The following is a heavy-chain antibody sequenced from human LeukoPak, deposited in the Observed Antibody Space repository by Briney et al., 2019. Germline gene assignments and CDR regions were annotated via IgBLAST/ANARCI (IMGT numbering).Heavy chain of an antibody. CDR1: GFTFSSYG. J-gene: IGHJ3*02. CDR3: AKEEAGDGDAFDI. Sequence: GGSLRLSCAASGFTFSSYGMHWVRQAPGKGLEWVTVISYDGSNEYFADSVKRRFTISRDNSKNTLYLQMSSRRAEDTAVYYCAKEEAGDGDAFDIWGQGTMVTVSS. D-gene: IGHD2-21*01. V-gene: IGHV3-30*18. CDR2: ISYDGSNE.